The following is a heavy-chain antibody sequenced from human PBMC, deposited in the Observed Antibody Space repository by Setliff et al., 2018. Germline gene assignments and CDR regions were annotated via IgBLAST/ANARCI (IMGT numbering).Heavy chain of an antibody. Sequence: PSETLSLTCTVSGGSMGSYYWTWIRQSAGKGLEWIGRVYTTGSTAFNPSLNSRVTMSLDKSKNQFSLKLNSVTAADTAVYYCARIPASLYYFDYWGQGTLVTVSS. V-gene: IGHV4-4*07. CDR3: ARIPASLYYFDY. CDR2: VYTTGST. D-gene: IGHD2-2*01. CDR1: GGSMGSYY. J-gene: IGHJ4*02.